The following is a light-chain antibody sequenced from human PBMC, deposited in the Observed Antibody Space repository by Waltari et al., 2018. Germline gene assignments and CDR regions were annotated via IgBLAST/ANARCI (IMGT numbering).Light chain of an antibody. Sequence: QSALTQPASVSGSPGQSNTISCTGPRSDAGGYNYVSWYQQHPGKAPKLMIYDVSNRPSGVSNRFSGSKSGNTASLTISGLQAEDEADYYCSSYTSSSTNVFGSGTKVTVL. J-gene: IGLJ6*01. CDR2: DVS. V-gene: IGLV2-14*03. CDR3: SSYTSSSTNV. CDR1: RSDAGGYNY.